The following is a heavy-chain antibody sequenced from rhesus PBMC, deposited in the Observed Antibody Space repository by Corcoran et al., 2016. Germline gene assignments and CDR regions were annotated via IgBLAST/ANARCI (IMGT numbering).Heavy chain of an antibody. CDR2: ISASGRST. CDR3: ALEMGYSSGWSMDY. V-gene: IGHV4-173*01. D-gene: IGHD6S26*01. Sequence: QVQLQESGPGLVKPSETLSLTCAVSGGSISSNYWSWIRQPPGKGLEWIGRISASGRSTDYNPSLKSRITIATGTAKNHFSLKLSSVPAADTAVYYCALEMGYSSGWSMDYWGQGVLVTVSS. J-gene: IGHJ4*01. CDR1: GGSISSNY.